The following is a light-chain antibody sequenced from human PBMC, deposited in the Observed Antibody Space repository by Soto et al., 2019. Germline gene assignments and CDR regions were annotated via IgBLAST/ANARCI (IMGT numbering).Light chain of an antibody. Sequence: QSALTQPPSASGSHGQSVTISCTGTSSDLGGYNYVSWYQQHPGKAPKLVIYEVSKRPSGVPDRFSGSKSGNTASLTVSGLQTEDEADYYCSSNAGSNDLRVFGGGTKLTVL. J-gene: IGLJ3*02. CDR3: SSNAGSNDLRV. CDR2: EVS. V-gene: IGLV2-8*01. CDR1: SSDLGGYNY.